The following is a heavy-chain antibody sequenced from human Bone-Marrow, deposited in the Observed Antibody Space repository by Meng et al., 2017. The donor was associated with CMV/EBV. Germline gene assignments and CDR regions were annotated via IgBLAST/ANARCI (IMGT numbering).Heavy chain of an antibody. CDR2: ISGSGGST. CDR1: GFTFSSYA. D-gene: IGHD6-13*01. J-gene: IGHJ4*02. V-gene: IGHV3-23*01. CDR3: AKISSSWYSDFDY. Sequence: CAASGFTFSSYAMSWVRQAPGKGLEWVSAISGSGGSTYYADSVKGRFTISRDNSKNTLYLQMNSLRAEDTAVYYCAKISSSWYSDFDYWGQGTLVTVSS.